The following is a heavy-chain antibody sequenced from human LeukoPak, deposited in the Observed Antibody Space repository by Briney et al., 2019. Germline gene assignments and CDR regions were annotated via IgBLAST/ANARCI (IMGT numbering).Heavy chain of an antibody. D-gene: IGHD3-9*01. CDR2: IYYSGST. Sequence: SETLSLTCTVSGGSISSYYWSWIRQPPGKGLEWIGYIYYSGSTNYNPSLKGRVTISVDTSKNQFSLKLSSVTAADTAVYYCARGSITISGNWFDPRGQGTLVTVSS. CDR1: GGSISSYY. CDR3: ARGSITISGNWFDP. J-gene: IGHJ5*02. V-gene: IGHV4-59*01.